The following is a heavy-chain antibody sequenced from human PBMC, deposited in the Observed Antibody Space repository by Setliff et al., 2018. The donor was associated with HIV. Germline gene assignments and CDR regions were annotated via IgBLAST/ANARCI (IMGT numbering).Heavy chain of an antibody. Sequence: GESLTLSCEASGYTFTNYWIGWARQMPGKGLEWMGIIYPGDSDIIYSPSFQGQVTISADKSITTAYLQWSSLKASDTAIYYCVRHRSAVAGTRIGYCYYMDVWGKGTTVTVSS. V-gene: IGHV5-51*01. CDR1: GYTFTNYW. CDR3: VRHRSAVAGTRIGYCYYMDV. CDR2: IYPGDSDI. J-gene: IGHJ6*03. D-gene: IGHD6-19*01.